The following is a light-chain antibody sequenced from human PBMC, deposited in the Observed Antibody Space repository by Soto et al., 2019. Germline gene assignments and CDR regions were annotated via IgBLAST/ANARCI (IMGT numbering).Light chain of an antibody. J-gene: IGKJ2*01. CDR2: KAS. CDR3: QQYKSYPNT. V-gene: IGKV1-5*03. CDR1: QSINSW. Sequence: DIQMTQSPSTLSTSVGDRVTITCRASQSINSWLAWYQQKPGKAPKLLISKASTLQSGVPSRFSGSGSGTEFSLIISSLQPDDFASYYFQQYKSYPNTFGQGTKLEIK.